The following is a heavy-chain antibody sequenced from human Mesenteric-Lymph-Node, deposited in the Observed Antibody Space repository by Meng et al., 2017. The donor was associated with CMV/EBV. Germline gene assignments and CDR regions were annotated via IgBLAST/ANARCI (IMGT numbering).Heavy chain of an antibody. CDR1: GYSNSTTNW. J-gene: IGHJ4*02. V-gene: IGHV4-28*01. Sequence: VSGYSNSTTNWWGWIRQPPGKGLEWIGYIYYSGYTYYNPSLKSRVTMSVDTSKNQFSLRLSSVTAVDTAVYYCARTAQGNTAMVDYWGQGTLVTVSS. CDR2: IYYSGYT. CDR3: ARTAQGNTAMVDY. D-gene: IGHD5-18*01.